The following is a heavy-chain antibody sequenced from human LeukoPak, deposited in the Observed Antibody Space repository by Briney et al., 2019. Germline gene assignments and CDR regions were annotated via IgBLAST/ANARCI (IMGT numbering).Heavy chain of an antibody. CDR3: ARKNGHDY. Sequence: PGGSLRLSCAASGFTFSRYGMHWVRQAPGKGLEWLAVMSYDGSDKYYADSVKGRFTISRDNSKNTLYLQMNSLRAEDTAVYYCARKNGHDYWGQGTLVTVSS. CDR1: GFTFSRYG. V-gene: IGHV3-30*03. CDR2: MSYDGSDK. D-gene: IGHD2-8*01. J-gene: IGHJ4*02.